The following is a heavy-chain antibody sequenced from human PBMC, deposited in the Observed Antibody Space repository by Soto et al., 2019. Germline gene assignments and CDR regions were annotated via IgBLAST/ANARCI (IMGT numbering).Heavy chain of an antibody. CDR3: AKSGSSSGSQFFYYRMDV. J-gene: IGHJ6*02. V-gene: IGHV3-23*01. CDR2: ISGSGGNT. D-gene: IGHD6-6*01. CDR1: GFIFSTYD. Sequence: GGSLRLSCAASGFIFSTYDMTWVRQAPGKGLEWVSGISGSGGNTYYADSVKGRFTISRDNSKNTLYLQMGSLRAEDTAVYYCAKSGSSSGSQFFYYRMDVWGQGTTVTVSS.